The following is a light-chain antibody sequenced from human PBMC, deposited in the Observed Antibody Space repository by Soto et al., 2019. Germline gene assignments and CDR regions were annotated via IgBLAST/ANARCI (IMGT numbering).Light chain of an antibody. CDR3: QQYYETPHT. Sequence: DIVMTQSPDSLAVSLGERATINCTSSQSVLDSSTNKNYLSWYHQKPGQPPQLLIHWASIRESGVPDRFSGSGSRTDFTLTISSLQAEDVAIYCCQQYYETPHTFGLGTKLEIK. CDR1: QSVLDSSTNKNY. J-gene: IGKJ2*01. V-gene: IGKV4-1*01. CDR2: WAS.